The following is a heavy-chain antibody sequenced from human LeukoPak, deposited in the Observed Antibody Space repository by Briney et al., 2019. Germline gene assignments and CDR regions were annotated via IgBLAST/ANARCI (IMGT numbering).Heavy chain of an antibody. D-gene: IGHD2-21*01. CDR2: IKQDGSEK. Sequence: GGSLRLSCAASGFTFSSYWMSWVRQAPGKGLEWVANIKQDGSEKYYVDSVKGRFTISRDNAKNSLYLQMNSLRAEDTAVYYCARDQDCCGDCASFDYLGQGTLVTVSS. CDR3: ARDQDCCGDCASFDY. J-gene: IGHJ4*02. CDR1: GFTFSSYW. V-gene: IGHV3-7*01.